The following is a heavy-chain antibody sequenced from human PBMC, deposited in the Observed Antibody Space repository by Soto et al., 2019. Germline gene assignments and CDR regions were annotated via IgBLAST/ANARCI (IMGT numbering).Heavy chain of an antibody. CDR3: AKQRAGFGSGSDTYYFDY. CDR1: GFTFSSNA. V-gene: IGHV3-23*01. Sequence: GGSLRLSCVGSGFTFSSNAMSWVRQAPGKGLEWVSAISGSGGTTYYADSVKGRFAVSRDNSNNTLYLQMNSLRAEDTAVYYCAKQRAGFGSGSDTYYFDYWGQGTLVTVSS. J-gene: IGHJ4*02. D-gene: IGHD3-10*01. CDR2: ISGSGGTT.